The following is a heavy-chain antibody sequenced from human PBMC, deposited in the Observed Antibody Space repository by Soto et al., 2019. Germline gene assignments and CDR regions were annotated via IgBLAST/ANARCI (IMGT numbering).Heavy chain of an antibody. CDR2: IDPSDSYT. V-gene: IGHV5-10-1*01. CDR3: AREVWAVAGYDY. J-gene: IGHJ4*02. D-gene: IGHD6-19*01. CDR1: GYSFTSYW. Sequence: GESLKISCKGSGYSFTSYWISCVRQMPGKGLEWMGRIDPSDSYTNYSPSFQGHVTISADKSISTAYLQWSSLKASDTAMYYCAREVWAVAGYDYWGQGTLVTVSS.